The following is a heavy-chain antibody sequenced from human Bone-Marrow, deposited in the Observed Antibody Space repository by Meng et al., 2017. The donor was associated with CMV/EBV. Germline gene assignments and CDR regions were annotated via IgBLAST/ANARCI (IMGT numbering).Heavy chain of an antibody. CDR1: GFTVSSNE. Sequence: GESLKISCAASGFTVSSNEMSWVRQAPGKGLEWVSSISGGSTYYADSRKGRFTISRDNSKNTLYLQMNSLRAEDTAVYYCAKAPPQAGTGFFQHWGQGTLVTVSS. J-gene: IGHJ1*01. CDR3: AKAPPQAGTGFFQH. D-gene: IGHD6-13*01. CDR2: ISGGST. V-gene: IGHV3-38-3*01.